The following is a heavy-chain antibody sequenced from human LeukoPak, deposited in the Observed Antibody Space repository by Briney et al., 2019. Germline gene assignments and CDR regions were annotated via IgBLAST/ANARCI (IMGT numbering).Heavy chain of an antibody. CDR1: GYTFTSYG. Sequence: ASVKVSCKASGYTFTSYGISWVRQAPGQRLEWMGWISAYNGNTNYAQKLQGRVTMTRDMSTSTVYMELSSLRSEDTAGYYCARGLSTLNYYDSSGYSSFDYWGQGTLVTVSS. CDR2: ISAYNGNT. V-gene: IGHV1-18*01. CDR3: ARGLSTLNYYDSSGYSSFDY. D-gene: IGHD3-22*01. J-gene: IGHJ4*02.